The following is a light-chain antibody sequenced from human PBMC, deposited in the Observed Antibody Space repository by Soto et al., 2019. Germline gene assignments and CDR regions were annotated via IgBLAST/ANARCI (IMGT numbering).Light chain of an antibody. Sequence: EIVMTQSPATLSVSPGERATLSCRASQSVSSNVAWYQQKPGQAPRLLIYGASTRATGFPARFSGSGSGTEFTLTISSLQSEDFAVYYCQQYKNWPPITFGQGTRLEIK. CDR1: QSVSSN. CDR3: QQYKNWPPIT. CDR2: GAS. J-gene: IGKJ5*01. V-gene: IGKV3-15*01.